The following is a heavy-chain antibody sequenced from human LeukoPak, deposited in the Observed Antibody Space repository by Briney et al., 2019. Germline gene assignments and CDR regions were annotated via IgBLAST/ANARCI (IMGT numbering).Heavy chain of an antibody. V-gene: IGHV5-51*01. Sequence: GESLKISCKGSGYSLTSFWIGWVRQMPGKGLEWMGIIYPGDSDTIYSPSFQGQVTLSADKFISTAYLQWSSLKASDTAMYYCARLGDIVVVPAAGAFDYWGQGTLVTVSS. J-gene: IGHJ4*02. CDR1: GYSLTSFW. CDR3: ARLGDIVVVPAAGAFDY. CDR2: IYPGDSDT. D-gene: IGHD2-2*01.